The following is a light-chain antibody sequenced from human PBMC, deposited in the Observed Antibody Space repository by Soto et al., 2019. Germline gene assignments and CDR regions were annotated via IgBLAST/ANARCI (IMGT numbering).Light chain of an antibody. V-gene: IGLV1-44*01. CDR1: NSNIGTNT. CDR3: ATWDDSLNSVV. CDR2: TNN. J-gene: IGLJ3*02. Sequence: QSVLTQPPSASGTPGQKVTISCSGSNSNIGTNTVNWYQQLPGTAPKILIFTNNQRPSGVPDRFSGSKSDTSASLAISGLQSEDEADYYCATWDDSLNSVVFGGGTKLTVL.